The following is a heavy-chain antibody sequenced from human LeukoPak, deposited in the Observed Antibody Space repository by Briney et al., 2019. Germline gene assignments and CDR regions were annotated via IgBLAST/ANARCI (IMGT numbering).Heavy chain of an antibody. J-gene: IGHJ4*02. CDR3: ARALVVPAVLTYFDY. CDR1: GASISSYY. D-gene: IGHD2-2*01. CDR2: IYYSGST. V-gene: IGHV4-59*01. Sequence: SETLSLTCTVSGASISSYYWSWIRQPPGKGLEWIGYIYYSGSTNYNPSLKSRVTISVDTSKNQFSLKLSSVTAADTAVYYCARALVVPAVLTYFDYWGQGTLVTVSS.